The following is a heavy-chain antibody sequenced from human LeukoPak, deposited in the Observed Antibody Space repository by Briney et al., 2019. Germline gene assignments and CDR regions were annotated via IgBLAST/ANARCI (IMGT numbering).Heavy chain of an antibody. J-gene: IGHJ6*02. D-gene: IGHD3-10*01. V-gene: IGHV3-21*01. CDR2: ISSSSSYI. Sequence: GGSLRLSCAASGFTFSSYSMNWVRQAPGKGLEWVSSISSSSSYIYYADSVKGRFTISRDNAKSSLYLQMNSLRAEDTAVYYCARDIEITMVRGVIISDYYYYGMDVWGQGTTVTVSS. CDR1: GFTFSSYS. CDR3: ARDIEITMVRGVIISDYYYYGMDV.